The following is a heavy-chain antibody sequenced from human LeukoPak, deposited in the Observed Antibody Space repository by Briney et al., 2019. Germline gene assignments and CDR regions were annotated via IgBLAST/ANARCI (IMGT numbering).Heavy chain of an antibody. CDR3: ARDFKTRRSSYTPLDY. CDR2: ISPYIGNT. D-gene: IGHD6-13*01. J-gene: IGHJ4*02. Sequence: ASVKVSCKASGYSFTSYGISWVRQAPGQGLEWMGGISPYIGNTNYTNSAQKLQGRVTMTTDTSTSTAYMELKNLRSDDTAVYYCARDFKTRRSSYTPLDYWGQGTLVTVSS. V-gene: IGHV1-18*01. CDR1: GYSFTSYG.